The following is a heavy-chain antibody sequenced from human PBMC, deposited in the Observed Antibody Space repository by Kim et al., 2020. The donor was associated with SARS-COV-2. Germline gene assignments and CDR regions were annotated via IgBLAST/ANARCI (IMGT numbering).Heavy chain of an antibody. V-gene: IGHV5-51*01. CDR1: GYSFTSYW. CDR2: IYPGDSDT. CDR3: ARQFRVASYGDYPFDY. D-gene: IGHD4-17*01. J-gene: IGHJ4*02. Sequence: GESLKISCKGSGYSFTSYWIGWVRQMPGKGLEWMGIIYPGDSDTRYSPSFQGQVTISADKSISTAYLQWSSLKASDTAMYYCARQFRVASYGDYPFDYWGQGTLVTVSS.